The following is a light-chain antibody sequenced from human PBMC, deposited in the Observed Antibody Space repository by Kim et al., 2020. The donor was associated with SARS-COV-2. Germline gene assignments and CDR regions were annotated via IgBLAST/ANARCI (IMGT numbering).Light chain of an antibody. Sequence: SVGDTVTITCRASQGISNYLAWYQQKPGKVPKLLIYAASTLQSGVPSRFSGSGSGTDFTLTISSLQPEDVATYYCQKYNSAPPWTFGQGTKVDIK. V-gene: IGKV1-27*01. J-gene: IGKJ1*01. CDR2: AAS. CDR1: QGISNY. CDR3: QKYNSAPPWT.